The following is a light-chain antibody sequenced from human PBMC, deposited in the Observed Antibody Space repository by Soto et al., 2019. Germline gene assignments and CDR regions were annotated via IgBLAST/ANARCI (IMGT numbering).Light chain of an antibody. CDR2: DAS. Sequence: EIVLTQSPGTLSLSPGERATLSCRASQSVNSRLAWYHHKPGEAPRLLISDASIRAAGIPDRFSGSGSGTDFTLTISRLEPEDFALYYCQQYVVGSLLTFGRGTRLEMK. J-gene: IGKJ5*01. V-gene: IGKV3-20*01. CDR3: QQYVVGSLLT. CDR1: QSVNSR.